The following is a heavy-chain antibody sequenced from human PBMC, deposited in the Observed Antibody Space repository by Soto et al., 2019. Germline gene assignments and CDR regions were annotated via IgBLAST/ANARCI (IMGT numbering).Heavy chain of an antibody. CDR1: GYTFTSYA. CDR2: INAGNGNT. J-gene: IGHJ3*02. D-gene: IGHD6-13*01. CDR3: ARGGSSSSWPNAFDI. Sequence: ASVKVSCKASGYTFTSYAMHWVRQAPGQRLEWMGWINAGNGNTKYSQKFQGRVTITRDTSASTAYMELSSLRSEDTAVYYCARGGSSSSWPNAFDIWGQGTMVPVSS. V-gene: IGHV1-3*01.